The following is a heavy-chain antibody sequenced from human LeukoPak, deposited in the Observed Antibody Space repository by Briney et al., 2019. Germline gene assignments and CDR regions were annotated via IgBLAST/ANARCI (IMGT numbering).Heavy chain of an antibody. CDR3: ARDSGEGIDY. J-gene: IGHJ4*02. D-gene: IGHD7-27*01. V-gene: IGHV4-30-4*08. CDR2: IYYSGST. CDR1: GGSVSSGSYY. Sequence: PSETLSLTCTVSGGSVSSGSYYWSWIRQPPGKGLEWIGYIYYSGSTYYNPSLKSRVTISVDTSKNQFSLKLSSVTAADTAVYYCARDSGEGIDYWGQGTLVTVS.